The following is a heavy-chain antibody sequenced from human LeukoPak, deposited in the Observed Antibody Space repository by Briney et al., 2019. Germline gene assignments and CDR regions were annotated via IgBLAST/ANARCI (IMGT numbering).Heavy chain of an antibody. Sequence: SEILSLTCAVSGGSISSSNWWSWVRQPPGMGLEWIGEIYHSGSTNYNLSLTSRVTISVDKSKNQFSLKLSSATAADTAVYYCARVSSDNLDYWGQGTLVTVSS. D-gene: IGHD1-14*01. CDR3: ARVSSDNLDY. CDR2: IYHSGST. V-gene: IGHV4-4*02. CDR1: GGSISSSNW. J-gene: IGHJ4*02.